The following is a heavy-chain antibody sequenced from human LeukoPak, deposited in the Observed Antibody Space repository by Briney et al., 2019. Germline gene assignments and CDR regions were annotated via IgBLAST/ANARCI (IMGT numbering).Heavy chain of an antibody. Sequence: PGGSLRLSCAASGFTFSSYAMSWVRQAPGKGLEWVSAISGSGGSTYYADSVKGRFTISRDNSKNTLYLQMNSLRAEDTAVYYCAKDSSGSYYGSYYFDYWGQGTLVTVSS. CDR2: ISGSGGST. V-gene: IGHV3-23*01. J-gene: IGHJ4*02. D-gene: IGHD1-26*01. CDR3: AKDSSGSYYGSYYFDY. CDR1: GFTFSSYA.